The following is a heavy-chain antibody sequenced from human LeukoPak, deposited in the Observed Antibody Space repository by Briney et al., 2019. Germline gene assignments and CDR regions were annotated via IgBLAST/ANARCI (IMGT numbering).Heavy chain of an antibody. Sequence: GGSLRLSCAASGFTFSSYAMNWVRQAPGKGLEWVSAISGGGGTTYYADSVKGRFTISRDNSKNTLFLQMNSLRAEDTAVYYCAKDREGLSSGYDLEYFDYWGQGTLVTVSS. CDR1: GFTFSSYA. J-gene: IGHJ4*02. D-gene: IGHD5-12*01. CDR3: AKDREGLSSGYDLEYFDY. CDR2: ISGGGGTT. V-gene: IGHV3-23*01.